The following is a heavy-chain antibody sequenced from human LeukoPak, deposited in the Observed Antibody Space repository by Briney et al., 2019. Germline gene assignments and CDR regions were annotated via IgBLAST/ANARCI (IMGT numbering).Heavy chain of an antibody. CDR1: GYTFTSYY. CDR3: ARDSYISGWHHFDS. D-gene: IGHD6-19*01. V-gene: IGHV1-18*04. J-gene: IGHJ4*02. Sequence: GASVEVSCTASGYTFTSYYMHWVRQAPGQGLEWMGCINSDSGNTYSAQMMQGRVTMTTDTSTSTAYMELRSLRSDDTAVYYCARDSYISGWHHFDSWGQGTLVTVSS. CDR2: INSDSGNT.